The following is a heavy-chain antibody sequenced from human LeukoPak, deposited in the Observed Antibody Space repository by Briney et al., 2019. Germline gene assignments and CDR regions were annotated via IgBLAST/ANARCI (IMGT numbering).Heavy chain of an antibody. V-gene: IGHV3-11*04. D-gene: IGHD3-10*01. CDR1: GSTFSDYY. J-gene: IGHJ4*02. Sequence: GGSLRLSCAASGSTFSDYYMSWIRQAPGKGLEWVSYISSSGSTIYYADSVKGRFTISRDNAKNSLYLQMNSLRAEDTAVYYCARDSAVGYYGSGSTDYWGQGTLVTVSP. CDR3: ARDSAVGYYGSGSTDY. CDR2: ISSSGSTI.